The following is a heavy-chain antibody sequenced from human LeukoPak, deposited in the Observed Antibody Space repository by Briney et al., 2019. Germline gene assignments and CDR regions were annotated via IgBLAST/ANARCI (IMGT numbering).Heavy chain of an antibody. Sequence: SETLSLTCTVSGGSISTSNYYWGWIRQPPGKGLEWIGNIFYSGSTYYSPSLRSRVTISLDTSRNQFSLKLNSVTAADTAVYYCAKSNGYGLVDIWGRGTMVTVSS. J-gene: IGHJ3*02. V-gene: IGHV4-39*07. D-gene: IGHD3-10*01. CDR1: GGSISTSNYY. CDR3: AKSNGYGLVDI. CDR2: IFYSGST.